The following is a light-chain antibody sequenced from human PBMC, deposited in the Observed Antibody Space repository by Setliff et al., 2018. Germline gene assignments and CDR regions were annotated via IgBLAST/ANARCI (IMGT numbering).Light chain of an antibody. J-gene: IGLJ1*01. CDR2: EVS. CDR3: SSYTSNSTRV. Sequence: QSALTQPASVSGSPGQSITISCTGTSSDVGYYNYVSWYQQHPGKAPKLMIYEVSNRPSGVSNRFSGSKSGNTASLTISGLQAEDEADYYCSSYTSNSTRVFGTGTKVTVL. V-gene: IGLV2-14*01. CDR1: SSDVGYYNY.